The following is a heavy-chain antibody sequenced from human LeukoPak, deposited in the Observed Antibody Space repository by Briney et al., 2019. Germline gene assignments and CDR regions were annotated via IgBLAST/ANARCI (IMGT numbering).Heavy chain of an antibody. D-gene: IGHD3-10*01. V-gene: IGHV4-34*12. Sequence: SETLSLTCAVYGGSFSGYYWRWIRQPPGKGLEWIGEIIHTGNTNYNLSLKSRVSLSVDTSKKQFSLNLHSVTAADTAVYYCARSDGYGLVGIWGQGTMVTVSS. J-gene: IGHJ3*02. CDR1: GGSFSGYY. CDR2: IIHTGNT. CDR3: ARSDGYGLVGI.